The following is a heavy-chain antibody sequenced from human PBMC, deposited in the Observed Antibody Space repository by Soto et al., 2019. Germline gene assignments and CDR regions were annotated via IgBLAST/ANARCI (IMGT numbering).Heavy chain of an antibody. D-gene: IGHD6-19*01. Sequence: SETLSLTCTVSGGSVSSGTYYWSWIRQPPGKGLEWIGYIYYTGSTNYKPSLKSRVTISVDTSKNQFSLKLSSVTTADTAVYFCARARAVAGIDLFDYWGQGTLVTVSS. J-gene: IGHJ4*02. CDR1: GGSVSSGTYY. CDR2: IYYTGST. CDR3: ARARAVAGIDLFDY. V-gene: IGHV4-61*01.